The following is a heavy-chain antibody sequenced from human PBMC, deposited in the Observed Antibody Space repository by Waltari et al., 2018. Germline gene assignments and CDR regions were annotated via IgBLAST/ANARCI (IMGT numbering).Heavy chain of an antibody. CDR1: GGTFSSYT. CDR2: IIPILGIA. D-gene: IGHD1-26*01. V-gene: IGHV1-69*08. Sequence: QVQLVQSGAEVKKPGSSVKVSCKASGGTFSSYTISWVRQAPGQGLEWMGRIIPILGIANYAQKFQGRVTITADKSTSTAYMELSSLRSEDTAVYYCARDWPTLSGFLDYWGQGTLVTVSS. J-gene: IGHJ4*02. CDR3: ARDWPTLSGFLDY.